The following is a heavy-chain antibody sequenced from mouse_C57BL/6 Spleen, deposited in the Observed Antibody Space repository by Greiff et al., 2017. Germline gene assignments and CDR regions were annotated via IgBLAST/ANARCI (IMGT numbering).Heavy chain of an antibody. J-gene: IGHJ1*03. V-gene: IGHV1-82*01. D-gene: IGHD3-2*02. Sequence: VQLVESGPELVKPGASVKISCKASGYAFSSSWMHWVKQRPGKGLEWIGRIYPGDGDTNYNGKFKGKATLTADKSSSTAYMQLSSLTSEDSAVYYCARCSSGYWYFDGWGTGTTVTVAS. CDR2: IYPGDGDT. CDR3: ARCSSGYWYFDG. CDR1: GYAFSSSW.